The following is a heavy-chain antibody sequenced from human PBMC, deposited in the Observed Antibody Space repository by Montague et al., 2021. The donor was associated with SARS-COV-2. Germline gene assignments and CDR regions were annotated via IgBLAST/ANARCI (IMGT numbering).Heavy chain of an antibody. CDR2: INHSGTT. D-gene: IGHD3-9*01. CDR3: ARWDPQTLTLIGLRGKSASDY. V-gene: IGHV4-34*01. J-gene: IGHJ4*02. CDR1: GGSFSAYY. Sequence: SETLSLTCAVYGGSFSAYYWTWIRQSPGKCLESIAEINHSGTTNYNFNPSPRSRVTISVDTSKSQFSLKLSSVTAADTGVYYCARWDPQTLTLIGLRGKSASDYWGQGTLVTVSS.